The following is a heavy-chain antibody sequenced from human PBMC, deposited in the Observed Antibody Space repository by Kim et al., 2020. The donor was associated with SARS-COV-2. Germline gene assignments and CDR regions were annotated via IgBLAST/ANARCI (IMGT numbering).Heavy chain of an antibody. V-gene: IGHV3-30*18. CDR1: GFTFSSYG. D-gene: IGHD2-2*02. Sequence: GGSLRLSCAASGFTFSSYGMHWVRQAPGKGLEWVAVISYDGSNKYYADSVKGRFTISRDNSKNTLYLQMNSLRAEDTAVYYCAKSGIVVVPAAIINGDYFDYWGQGTLVTVSS. J-gene: IGHJ4*02. CDR3: AKSGIVVVPAAIINGDYFDY. CDR2: ISYDGSNK.